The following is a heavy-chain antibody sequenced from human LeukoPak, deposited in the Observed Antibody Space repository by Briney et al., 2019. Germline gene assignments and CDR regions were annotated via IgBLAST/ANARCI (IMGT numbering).Heavy chain of an antibody. Sequence: GGSLRLSCAASGFTLRNYAMSWVRQAPGKGLEWVSSIGAGDKYTYHIDSVKGRFTISRDNAKNSLYLQMNSLRAEDTAVYYCARDSSLDYWGQGTLVTVSS. V-gene: IGHV3-21*01. CDR1: GFTLRNYA. CDR2: IGAGDKYT. D-gene: IGHD6-6*01. CDR3: ARDSSLDY. J-gene: IGHJ4*02.